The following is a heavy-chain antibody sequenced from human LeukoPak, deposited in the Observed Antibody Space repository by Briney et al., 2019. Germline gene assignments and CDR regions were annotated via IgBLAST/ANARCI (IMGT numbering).Heavy chain of an antibody. Sequence: GGSLRLSCVGSGFTFSNYLMNWVRQAPGKGLEWVSSISSSSSYIYYADSVKGRFTISRDNAKNSLYLQMNSLRAEDTAVYYCASHPRSAKTGTLNWFDPWGQGTLVTVSS. CDR3: ASHPRSAKTGTLNWFDP. V-gene: IGHV3-21*01. D-gene: IGHD1-1*01. J-gene: IGHJ5*02. CDR1: GFTFSNYL. CDR2: ISSSSSYI.